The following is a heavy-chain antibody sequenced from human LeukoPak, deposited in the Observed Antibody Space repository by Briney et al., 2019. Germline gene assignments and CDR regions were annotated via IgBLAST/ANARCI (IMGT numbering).Heavy chain of an antibody. CDR1: GFTFSSYS. CDR2: ISISSNSI. J-gene: IGHJ6*03. V-gene: IGHV3-48*01. CDR3: AREISGDIVVVPAAKLTQKYSYYMDV. D-gene: IGHD2-2*01. Sequence: PGGSLRLSCAASGFTFSSYSMNWVRQAPGKGLEWVSYISISSNSIYYADSVKGRFTISRDNDKNSLYLQMNSLRAEDTAVYYCAREISGDIVVVPAAKLTQKYSYYMDVWGKGTTVTVSS.